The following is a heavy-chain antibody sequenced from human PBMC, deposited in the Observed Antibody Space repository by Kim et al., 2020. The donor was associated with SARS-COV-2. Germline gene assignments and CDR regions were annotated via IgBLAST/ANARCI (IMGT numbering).Heavy chain of an antibody. CDR3: ARDEGDYVWGSYRPSPY. CDR1: GFTFSSYS. V-gene: IGHV3-21*01. CDR2: ISSSSSYI. Sequence: GGSLRLSCAASGFTFSSYSMNWVRQAPGKGLEWVSSISSSSSYIYYADSVKGRFTISRDNAKNSLYLQMNSLRAEDTAVYYCARDEGDYVWGSYRPSPYWGQGTLVTVSS. J-gene: IGHJ4*02. D-gene: IGHD3-16*02.